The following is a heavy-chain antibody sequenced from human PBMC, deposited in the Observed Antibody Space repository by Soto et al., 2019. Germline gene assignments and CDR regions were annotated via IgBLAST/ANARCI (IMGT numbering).Heavy chain of an antibody. D-gene: IGHD4-17*01. CDR2: INAGNGNT. Sequence: GASVKVSCKASGYTFTSYAMHWVRQAPGQRLEWMGWINAGNGNTKYSQKFQGRVTITRDTSAGTAYMELSSLRSEDTAVYYCARSTTTVTTNWFHPWGQGTLVTVSS. CDR3: ARSTTTVTTNWFHP. CDR1: GYTFTSYA. J-gene: IGHJ5*02. V-gene: IGHV1-3*01.